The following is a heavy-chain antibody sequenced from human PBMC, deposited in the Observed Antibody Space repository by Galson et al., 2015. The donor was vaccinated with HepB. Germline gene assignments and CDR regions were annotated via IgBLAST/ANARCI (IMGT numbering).Heavy chain of an antibody. CDR2: TYYRSKWYN. CDR1: GDSVSSHSAA. J-gene: IGHJ4*02. V-gene: IGHV6-1*01. Sequence: CAISGDSVSSHSAAWNWIRQSPSRGLEWLGRTYYRSKWYNDYAVSVKSRITINPDTSKNQFSLQLNSVTPEDTAVYYCARGGAVVPVYYFDYWGQGTLVTVSS. CDR3: ARGGAVVPVYYFDY. D-gene: IGHD2-2*01.